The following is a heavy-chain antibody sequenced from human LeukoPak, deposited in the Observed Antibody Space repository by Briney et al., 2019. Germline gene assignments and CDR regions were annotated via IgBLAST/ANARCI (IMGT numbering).Heavy chain of an antibody. D-gene: IGHD2-15*01. V-gene: IGHV3-23*01. Sequence: GGSLRLSCAASGFIFSSTVMTWVRQGPGKGLEWVSTISPDGNYIYYADSLRGRFTMSRDNSKSTLYLQMNSLRVEDTAIYYCVKRFAESIVSEHWGQGTLVTVSS. J-gene: IGHJ1*01. CDR1: GFIFSSTV. CDR2: ISPDGNYI. CDR3: VKRFAESIVSEH.